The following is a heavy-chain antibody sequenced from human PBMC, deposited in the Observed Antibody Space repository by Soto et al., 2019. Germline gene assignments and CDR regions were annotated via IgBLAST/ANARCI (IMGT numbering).Heavy chain of an antibody. D-gene: IGHD1-7*01. V-gene: IGHV3-33*06. Sequence: QVQLVESGGGVVQPGRSLRLSCAASGFTFSNYGMHWVRQAPGKGLEWVAVIWYDGTDKFYADSVKGRFTISRDNSKNTLFLQMHSLTAEDTAVYFWAKGGGTTLPLDSWGQGTLVTVSS. CDR2: IWYDGTDK. CDR3: AKGGGTTLPLDS. J-gene: IGHJ4*02. CDR1: GFTFSNYG.